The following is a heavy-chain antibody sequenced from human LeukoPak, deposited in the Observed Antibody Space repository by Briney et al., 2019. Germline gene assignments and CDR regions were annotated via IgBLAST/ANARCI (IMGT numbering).Heavy chain of an antibody. Sequence: GSLRLSCAASGFTFSSYAMSWVRQAPGKGLEWVSAISGSGGSTYYADSVEGRFTISRDNSKNTLYLQMNSLRAEDTAVYYCAKGEGLERRYYYYYYYMDVWGKGTTVTVSS. CDR1: GFTFSSYA. V-gene: IGHV3-23*01. CDR2: ISGSGGST. J-gene: IGHJ6*03. CDR3: AKGEGLERRYYYYYYYMDV. D-gene: IGHD1-1*01.